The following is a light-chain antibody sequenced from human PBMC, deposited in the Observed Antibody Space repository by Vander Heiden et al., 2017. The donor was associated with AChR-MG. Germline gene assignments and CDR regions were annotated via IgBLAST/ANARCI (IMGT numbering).Light chain of an antibody. J-gene: IGLJ3*02. CDR1: SSNIGSNT. Sequence: QSVLTQPPSASGTPGQRVTISCSGSSSNIGSNTVSWYQHLPGTAPKLLIYSNIQRPSGVPDRFSGSKSGTSVSLAISGLQSEDEADYYCAAWDDSLNGWVFGGGTKLTVL. CDR2: SNI. V-gene: IGLV1-44*01. CDR3: AAWDDSLNGWV.